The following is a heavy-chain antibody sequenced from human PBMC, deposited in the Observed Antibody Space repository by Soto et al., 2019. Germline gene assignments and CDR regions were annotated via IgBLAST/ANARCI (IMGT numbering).Heavy chain of an antibody. CDR2: IYPDDSNT. D-gene: IGHD3-22*01. Sequence: GESLKISCKGSGYSFTTYWIGWVRQMPGKGLEWMGCIYPDDSNTRYSPSFQGQVTISADKYISTAYLQWSSLKASDTAMYYCARKDSSSDFDYWGQGTLVTVSS. J-gene: IGHJ4*02. CDR1: GYSFTTYW. CDR3: ARKDSSSDFDY. V-gene: IGHV5-51*01.